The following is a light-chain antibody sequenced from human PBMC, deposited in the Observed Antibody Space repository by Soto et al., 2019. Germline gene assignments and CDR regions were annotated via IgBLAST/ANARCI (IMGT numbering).Light chain of an antibody. V-gene: IGKV1-33*01. CDR3: QQYENLPMT. J-gene: IGKJ4*01. CDR1: QDISIY. CDR2: DAS. Sequence: DIQFTQSPSSLSASVGDRVTITCQSSQDISIYLNWYQKKAVGAPNLLIYDASKLKTGVPSRFTGNGSVTHFTFTINNLQPEDIATYYCQQYENLPMTFGRGTKVDIK.